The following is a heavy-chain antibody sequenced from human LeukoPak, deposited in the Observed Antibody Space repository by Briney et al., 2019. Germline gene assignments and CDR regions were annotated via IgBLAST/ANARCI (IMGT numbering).Heavy chain of an antibody. CDR2: INPNSGGT. D-gene: IGHD3-10*01. CDR1: GYTFTGYY. J-gene: IGHJ3*02. Sequence: GASVKVSCKASGYTFTGYYMHWVRQAPGQGLEWMGWINPNSGGTNYAQKFQGRVTMTTDTSTTTAYMELRSLRSDDTAVYYCARDFYEFQLWFGVRAFDIWGQGTMVTVSS. V-gene: IGHV1-2*02. CDR3: ARDFYEFQLWFGVRAFDI.